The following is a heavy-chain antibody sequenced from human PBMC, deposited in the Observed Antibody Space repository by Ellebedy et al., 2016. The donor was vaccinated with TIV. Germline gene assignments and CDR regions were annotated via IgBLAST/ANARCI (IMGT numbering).Heavy chain of an antibody. CDR1: GGSMNNDC. CDR2: VCHSGSP. J-gene: IGHJ3*02. D-gene: IGHD4-23*01. CDR3: ARDLETHDAFDI. Sequence: SETLSLXXTVSGGSMNNDCWSWIRQPPGKGLEWVGYVCHSGSPNNNPSLRSRVTMSLDTSKNQFFLNLTSVTAADTAVYYCARDLETHDAFDIWGQGTMVTVFS. V-gene: IGHV4-59*12.